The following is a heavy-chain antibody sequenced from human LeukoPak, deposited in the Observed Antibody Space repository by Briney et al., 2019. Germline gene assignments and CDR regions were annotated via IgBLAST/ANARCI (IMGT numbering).Heavy chain of an antibody. Sequence: ASVKVSCKASGYTFTSYYMHWVRQAPGQGLEWMGIINPSGGSTSYAQKFQGRVTMTRNTAINTAYMELSSLRSEDTAVYYCARASSDIVLMVYAIFHYWGQGTLVTVSS. CDR2: INPSGGST. CDR3: ARASSDIVLMVYAIFHY. D-gene: IGHD2-8*01. J-gene: IGHJ4*02. V-gene: IGHV1-46*01. CDR1: GYTFTSYY.